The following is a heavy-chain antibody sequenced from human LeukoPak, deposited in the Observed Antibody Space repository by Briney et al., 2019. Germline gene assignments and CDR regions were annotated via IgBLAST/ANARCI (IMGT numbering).Heavy chain of an antibody. CDR1: GFTFSDYN. CDR3: AILTGYYAFDY. V-gene: IGHV3-21*01. J-gene: IGHJ4*01. Sequence: GGSLRLSCTASGFTFSDYNMHWVRQAPGKGLEWVSSLSGRSSYIYYADSLRGRFTISRDNSKNSLYLQMNSLRAEDTAVYYCAILTGYYAFDYWGQGTLVTVSS. CDR2: LSGRSSYI. D-gene: IGHD3-9*01.